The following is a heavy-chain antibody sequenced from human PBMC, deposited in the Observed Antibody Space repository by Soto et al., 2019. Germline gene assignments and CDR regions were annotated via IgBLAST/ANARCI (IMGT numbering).Heavy chain of an antibody. J-gene: IGHJ6*02. V-gene: IGHV1-46*01. CDR2: INPSGGST. CDR3: AREGGSSDYYYGMDV. D-gene: IGHD1-26*01. CDR1: GYTFTSYY. Sequence: GASVKVSCKASGYTFTSYYMHWVRQAPGQGLEWMGIINPSGGSTSYAQKFQGRVTMTRDTSTSTVYMELSSLRSEDTAVYYCAREGGSSDYYYGMDVWGQGTTVTVSS.